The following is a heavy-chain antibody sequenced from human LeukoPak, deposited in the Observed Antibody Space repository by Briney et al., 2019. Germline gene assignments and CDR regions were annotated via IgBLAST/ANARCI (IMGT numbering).Heavy chain of an antibody. D-gene: IGHD6-6*01. CDR3: ARYARSIAGRPEYFDY. CDR1: GYTFTSFW. J-gene: IGHJ4*02. CDR2: INPGDSDT. Sequence: GESLKISCKGSGYTFTSFWIAWVRQMPGKGLEWMGIINPGDSDTRYSPSFQGQVTISADKSISTAYLQWSSLKASDTAMYYCARYARSIAGRPEYFDYWGQGTLLTVSS. V-gene: IGHV5-51*01.